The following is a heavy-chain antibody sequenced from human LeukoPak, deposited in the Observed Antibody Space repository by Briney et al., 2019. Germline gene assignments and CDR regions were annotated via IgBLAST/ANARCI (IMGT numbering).Heavy chain of an antibody. CDR1: GGTFSSYA. J-gene: IGHJ5*02. D-gene: IGHD4-17*01. CDR2: IIPIFGTA. CDR3: ARDALGDYRWFDP. Sequence: ASVKVSCKASGGTFSSYAISWVRQAPGQGLEWMGGIIPIFGTANYAQKFQGRVTITTDESTSTAYMELSSLRSEDTAVYYCARDALGDYRWFDPWGQGTLVTVSS. V-gene: IGHV1-69*05.